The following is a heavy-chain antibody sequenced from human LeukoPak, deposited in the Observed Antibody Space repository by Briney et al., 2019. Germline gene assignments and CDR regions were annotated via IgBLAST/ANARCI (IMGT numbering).Heavy chain of an antibody. CDR2: ISSDGSSK. D-gene: IGHD3-10*01. J-gene: IGHJ6*02. V-gene: IGHV3-30*03. CDR1: GFTFSSYG. CDR3: ARGSRVLLWFGERHYYYGMDV. Sequence: GGSLRLSCAASGFTFSSYGMHWVRQAPGKGLEWVAVISSDGSSKYYIDSVKGRFTISRDNSKNTLFLQMNSLRAEDTAVYYCARGSRVLLWFGERHYYYGMDVWGQGTTVTASS.